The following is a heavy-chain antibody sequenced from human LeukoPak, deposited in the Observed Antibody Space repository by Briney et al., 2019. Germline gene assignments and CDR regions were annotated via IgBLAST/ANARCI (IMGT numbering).Heavy chain of an antibody. CDR3: ARETYYYGSGSYFDY. CDR1: GFTFSSYS. Sequence: GGSLRLSCAASGFTFSSYSMNWVRQAPGKGLEWVSYISSSSSTIYYADSVKGRFTISRDNAKNSLYLQMNSLRAEDTAVYYCARETYYYGSGSYFDYWGQGTLVTVSS. J-gene: IGHJ4*02. CDR2: ISSSSSTI. D-gene: IGHD3-10*01. V-gene: IGHV3-48*01.